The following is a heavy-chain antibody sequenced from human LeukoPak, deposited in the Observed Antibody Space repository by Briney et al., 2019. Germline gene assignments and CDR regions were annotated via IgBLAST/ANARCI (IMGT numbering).Heavy chain of an antibody. V-gene: IGHV3-74*01. Sequence: AGGSLRLSCAASGFSLSAYWMFWARQAPGKGLVWVARINSDGSSTSYADSVRGRFTISRDDAKNTLYLQMDSLTVEDTAVYYCAREKSEPGAAIPDYWGQGTLVTVSS. CDR1: GFSLSAYW. CDR3: AREKSEPGAAIPDY. D-gene: IGHD2-21*02. J-gene: IGHJ4*02. CDR2: INSDGSST.